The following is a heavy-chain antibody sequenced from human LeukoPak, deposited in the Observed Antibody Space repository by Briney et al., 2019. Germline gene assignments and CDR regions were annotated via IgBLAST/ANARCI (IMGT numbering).Heavy chain of an antibody. D-gene: IGHD2-2*01. V-gene: IGHV3-7*01. CDR2: TKQDGSEK. CDR1: GFIFNNYW. CDR3: ARERNVAVVTAFDV. Sequence: PGGSLRLSCAGSGFIFNNYWMSWVRQAPGKGLEWVANTKQDGSEKYYLDSVKGRFTISRDNAKNSLYLQMNTLRPEDTAVYYCARERNVAVVTAFDVWGQGTMVTVSS. J-gene: IGHJ3*01.